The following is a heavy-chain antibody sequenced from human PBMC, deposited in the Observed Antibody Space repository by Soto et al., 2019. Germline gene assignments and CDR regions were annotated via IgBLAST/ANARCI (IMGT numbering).Heavy chain of an antibody. CDR1: GFSLSTREVG. V-gene: IGHV2-5*02. D-gene: IGHD3-10*01. CDR3: AHRAYYYGSGSYYTH. J-gene: IGHJ4*02. Sequence: SGPTLVNPTQPLTLTCTFSGFSLSTREVGVGWIRQPPGKALEWLALIYWDDDKRYRPSLKSRLTIVKDTSKNLVILIMTNMDPEDTATYYCAHRAYYYGSGSYYTHWGQGILVTVSS. CDR2: IYWDDDK.